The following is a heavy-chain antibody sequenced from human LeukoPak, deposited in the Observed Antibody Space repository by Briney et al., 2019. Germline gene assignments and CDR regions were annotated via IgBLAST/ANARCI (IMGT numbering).Heavy chain of an antibody. J-gene: IGHJ4*02. CDR3: ARDPVYYDSGNNRGSLDY. CDR2: INQDESEK. D-gene: IGHD3-10*01. CDR1: GLTFSKYW. Sequence: PGGPLTLPCAASGLTFSKYWMSWLRQAPGKGLEWVANINQDESEKYYVDSVKGRFTISRDNAKSSLYLQMNSLRVEDMAVYYCARDPVYYDSGNNRGSLDYWGQGTLVTVSS. V-gene: IGHV3-7*01.